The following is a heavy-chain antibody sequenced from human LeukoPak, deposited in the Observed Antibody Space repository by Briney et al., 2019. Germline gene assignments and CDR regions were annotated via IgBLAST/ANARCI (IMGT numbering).Heavy chain of an antibody. D-gene: IGHD3-22*01. CDR1: GFNFMTYG. CDR2: ITYDGSTR. Sequence: QPGRSLRLSCAASGFNFMTYGMHWVRQAPGKGLQWVAAITYDGSTRYHADSVKGRFTISRDNSKDTLYLQMNSLKIEDTATYYCARVRRYSQYESSGYYADSWGQGTLVTVSS. J-gene: IGHJ5*01. CDR3: ARVRRYSQYESSGYYADS. V-gene: IGHV3-30*03.